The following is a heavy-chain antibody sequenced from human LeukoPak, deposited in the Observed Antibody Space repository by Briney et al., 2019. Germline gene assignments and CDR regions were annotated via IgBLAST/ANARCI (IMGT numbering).Heavy chain of an antibody. J-gene: IGHJ4*02. CDR3: ARDLGFGDYVHY. Sequence: ASVKVSCKASGYTFTSYYMHWVRQAPGQGPEWMGWINPNSGGTDYAQKFQGRVTITRDTSISTAYMELSRLRSDDTAVYYCARDLGFGDYVHYWGQGTLVTVSS. D-gene: IGHD3-10*01. CDR1: GYTFTSYY. V-gene: IGHV1-2*02. CDR2: INPNSGGT.